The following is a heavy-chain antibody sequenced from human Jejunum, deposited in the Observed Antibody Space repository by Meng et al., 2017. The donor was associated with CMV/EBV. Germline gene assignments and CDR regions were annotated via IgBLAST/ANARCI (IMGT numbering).Heavy chain of an antibody. CDR3: ARVEVGITSGDY. D-gene: IGHD1-26*01. V-gene: IGHV1-18*01. CDR1: GYNFTRYG. Sequence: QVWLVQSGGGGEKPGASVYVSCRDSGYNFTRYGITWVRQAPGQGLEWMGWINAYNGDTSYAQTLQGRVTMTKDTSTSTAYMELRGLRSDDTAVYYCARVEVGITSGDYWGQGTLVTVSS. CDR2: INAYNGDT. J-gene: IGHJ4*02.